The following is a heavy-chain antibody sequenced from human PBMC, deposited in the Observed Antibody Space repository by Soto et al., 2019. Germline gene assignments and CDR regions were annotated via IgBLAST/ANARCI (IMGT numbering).Heavy chain of an antibody. Sequence: PSETLSLTCAVFGGPFSGYYCSWFRQPPGKGLEWIGDINHSGSTNYNPSLKSRVTFSVDTSKNQFSLKLSSVTAADTAVYYCARMQRYSYGPLEYWGQGTLVTVSS. J-gene: IGHJ4*02. CDR2: INHSGST. CDR1: GGPFSGYY. V-gene: IGHV4-34*01. D-gene: IGHD5-18*01. CDR3: ARMQRYSYGPLEY.